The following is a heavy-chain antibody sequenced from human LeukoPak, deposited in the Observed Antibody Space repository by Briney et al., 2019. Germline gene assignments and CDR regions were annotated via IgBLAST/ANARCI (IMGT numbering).Heavy chain of an antibody. J-gene: IGHJ4*02. D-gene: IGHD3-10*01. CDR2: INHSGST. V-gene: IGHV4-34*01. Sequence: SETLSLTCAVYGGSFSGYYWSWIRQPPGKGLEWIGEINHSGSTNYNPSLKSRVTISVDTSKNQFSLKLSSVTAADTAVYYCAREGGNYYGSGRDPHFDYWGQGTLVTVSS. CDR3: AREGGNYYGSGRDPHFDY. CDR1: GGSFSGYY.